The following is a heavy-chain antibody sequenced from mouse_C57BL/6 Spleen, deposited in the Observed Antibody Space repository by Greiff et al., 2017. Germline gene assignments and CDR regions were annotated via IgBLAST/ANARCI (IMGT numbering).Heavy chain of an antibody. CDR1: GYTFTDYY. Sequence: EVQLQQSGPELVKPGASVKISCKASGYTFTDYYMNWVKQSHGKSLEWIGDINPNNGGTSYNQKFKGKATLTVDKSSSTAYMELRSLTSEDSAVYYCARGLLLTAGFAYWGQGTLVTVSA. J-gene: IGHJ3*01. CDR3: ARGLLLTAGFAY. D-gene: IGHD1-1*01. V-gene: IGHV1-26*01. CDR2: INPNNGGT.